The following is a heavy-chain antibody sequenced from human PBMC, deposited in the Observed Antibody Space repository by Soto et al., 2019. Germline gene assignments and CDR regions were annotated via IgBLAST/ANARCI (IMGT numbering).Heavy chain of an antibody. D-gene: IGHD3-3*01. CDR2: ISAYNGNT. V-gene: IGHV1-18*01. Sequence: QVLLVQSGAEVKKPGASVKVSCKASGYTFNSYGVSWVRQAPGQGLEWMGWISAYNGNTKYSQHLQGSVTMTIDTTTSSAYLEVRSLRSDDTAIYYCARYFWSGQLPFYFDQWGQGTLVTVSS. CDR3: ARYFWSGQLPFYFDQ. CDR1: GYTFNSYG. J-gene: IGHJ4*02.